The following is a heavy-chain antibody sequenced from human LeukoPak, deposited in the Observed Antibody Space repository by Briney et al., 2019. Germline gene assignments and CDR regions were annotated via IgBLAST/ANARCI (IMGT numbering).Heavy chain of an antibody. J-gene: IGHJ4*02. Sequence: SETLSLTCTVSGYSISSGYYWGWIRQPPGKGLEWIGSTYHSGSTYYNPSLKSRVTISVDTSKNQFSLKLSSVTAADTAVYYCARSSEGGAAGYFDYWGQGTLVTVSS. CDR3: ARSSEGGAAGYFDY. CDR2: TYHSGST. V-gene: IGHV4-38-2*02. CDR1: GYSISSGYY. D-gene: IGHD3-16*01.